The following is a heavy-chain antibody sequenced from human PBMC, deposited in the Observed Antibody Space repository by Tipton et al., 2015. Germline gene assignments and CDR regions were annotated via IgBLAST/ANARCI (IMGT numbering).Heavy chain of an antibody. CDR3: VRRARRVGSHSYPYYFDY. CDR2: IYHGESET. CDR1: GYIFTSFW. V-gene: IGHV5-51*01. Sequence: QLEQSGAEVKKPGESLKISCKGSGYIFTSFWIGWVRQMPWTGLEWMGTIYHGESETSYNPPFQGQVAISDDKSITTASLQWRGLKASDPAMYYCVRRARRVGSHSYPYYFDYWGQGTLVPVSS. J-gene: IGHJ4*02. D-gene: IGHD1-26*01.